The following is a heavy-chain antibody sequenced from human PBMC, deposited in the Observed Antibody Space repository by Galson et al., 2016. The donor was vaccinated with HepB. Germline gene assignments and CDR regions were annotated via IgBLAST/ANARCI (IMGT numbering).Heavy chain of an antibody. CDR3: SPLPTGQQPYYFDH. J-gene: IGHJ4*02. Sequence: SLRLSCAASGFTFSHAWMSWVRQAPGKGLEWVGRVKSRLDGGTVNYAAPVKDRFTISRDDSKNTLYLQMQRLRIEDTGVYYCSPLPTGQQPYYFDHWGQGTLVTVSS. CDR2: VKSRLDGGTV. V-gene: IGHV3-15*01. CDR1: GFTFSHAW. D-gene: IGHD6-13*01.